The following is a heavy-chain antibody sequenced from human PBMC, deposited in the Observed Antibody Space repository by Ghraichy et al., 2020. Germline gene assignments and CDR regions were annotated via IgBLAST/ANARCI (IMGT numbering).Heavy chain of an antibody. D-gene: IGHD6-13*01. Sequence: GESLNISCAASGFTFDDYGMSWVRQAPGKGLEWVSGINWNGGSTGYADSVKGRFTISRDNAKNSLYLQMNSLRAEDTALYHCARGQLVQYAFDIWGQGTMVTVSS. CDR1: GFTFDDYG. J-gene: IGHJ3*02. V-gene: IGHV3-20*01. CDR2: INWNGGST. CDR3: ARGQLVQYAFDI.